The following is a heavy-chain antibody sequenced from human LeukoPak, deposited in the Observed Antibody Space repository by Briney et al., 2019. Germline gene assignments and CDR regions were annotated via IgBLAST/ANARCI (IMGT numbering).Heavy chain of an antibody. J-gene: IGHJ5*02. D-gene: IGHD3-10*01. CDR2: ISGSGGST. Sequence: GGSLRLSCAASGFTFSSYAMGWVRQAPGKGLEWVSTISGSGGSTYYADSVKGRFTISRDNSKNTLSLQMNSLRAEDTAVYYCARGSGSFPYNWFDPWGQGTLVTVSS. CDR1: GFTFSSYA. CDR3: ARGSGSFPYNWFDP. V-gene: IGHV3-23*01.